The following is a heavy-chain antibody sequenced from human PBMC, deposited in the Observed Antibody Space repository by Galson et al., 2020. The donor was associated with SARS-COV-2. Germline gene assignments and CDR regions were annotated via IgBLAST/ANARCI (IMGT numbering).Heavy chain of an antibody. Sequence: GESLKISCAASGFTFSSYWMSWVRQAPGKGLEWVANIKQDGSEKYYVDSVKGRFTISRDNAKNSLYLQMNSLRAEDTAVYYCARDLGSHGSGWFDPWGQGTLVTVSS. CDR1: GFTFSSYW. D-gene: IGHD6-19*01. J-gene: IGHJ5*02. V-gene: IGHV3-7*03. CDR2: IKQDGSEK. CDR3: ARDLGSHGSGWFDP.